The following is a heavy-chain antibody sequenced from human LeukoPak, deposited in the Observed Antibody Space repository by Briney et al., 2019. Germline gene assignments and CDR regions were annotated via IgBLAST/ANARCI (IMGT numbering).Heavy chain of an antibody. Sequence: SVTVSCKASGGTFSIYAISWVRQAPGQGLEWMGGIIPIFGTANYAQKFQGRVTITADESTSTAYMELSSLRSEDTAVYYCARSGYSYGYVAFDIWGQGTMVTVSS. V-gene: IGHV1-69*13. CDR1: GGTFSIYA. D-gene: IGHD5-18*01. CDR2: IIPIFGTA. J-gene: IGHJ3*02. CDR3: ARSGYSYGYVAFDI.